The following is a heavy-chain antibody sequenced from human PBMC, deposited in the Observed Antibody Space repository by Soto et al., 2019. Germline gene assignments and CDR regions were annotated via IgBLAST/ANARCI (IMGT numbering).Heavy chain of an antibody. CDR3: ARTGDDILTGYYHAEYFQH. D-gene: IGHD3-9*01. Sequence: SETLSLTCTVSGGSISSSSYYWGWIRQPPGKGLEWIGSIYYSGSTYYNPSLKSRVTISVDTSKNQFSLKLSSVTAADTAVYYCARTGDDILTGYYHAEYFQHWGQGTLVTVSS. J-gene: IGHJ1*01. CDR2: IYYSGST. CDR1: GGSISSSSYY. V-gene: IGHV4-39*07.